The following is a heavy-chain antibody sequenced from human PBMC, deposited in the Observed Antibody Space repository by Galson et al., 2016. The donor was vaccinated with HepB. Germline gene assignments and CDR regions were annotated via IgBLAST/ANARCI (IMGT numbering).Heavy chain of an antibody. V-gene: IGHV4-39*01. Sequence: TLSLTCTVSGVSVSGSFYYWGWIRQPPGRGLEWIATFSYSGITYYKPSLKSRVTISVDTSKNQFSLNLRSVTAADTAVYYCARHVIETLGGGPTTNTPDFWGQGTLVTVSS. D-gene: IGHD2-21*01. CDR3: ARHVIETLGGGPTTNTPDF. CDR2: FSYSGIT. CDR1: GVSVSGSFYY. J-gene: IGHJ4*02.